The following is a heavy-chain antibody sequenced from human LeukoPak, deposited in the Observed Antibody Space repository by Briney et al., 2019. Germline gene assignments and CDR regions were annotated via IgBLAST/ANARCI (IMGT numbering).Heavy chain of an antibody. Sequence: SETLSLTCTVSGGSISSSSYYWGWIRQPPGKGLEWIGSIYYSGSTYYNPSHKSRVTISVDTSKNQFSLKLSSVTAADTAVYYCARHDYDFWSGYPPEGFDYWGQGTLVTVSS. V-gene: IGHV4-39*01. CDR1: GGSISSSSYY. D-gene: IGHD3-3*01. CDR2: IYYSGST. J-gene: IGHJ4*02. CDR3: ARHDYDFWSGYPPEGFDY.